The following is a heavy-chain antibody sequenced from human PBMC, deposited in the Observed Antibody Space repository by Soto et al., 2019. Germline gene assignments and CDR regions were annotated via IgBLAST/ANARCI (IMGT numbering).Heavy chain of an antibody. CDR3: ARDVYSSSRNFDY. D-gene: IGHD6-6*01. Sequence: EVQLVESGGGLVKPGGSLRLSCAASGFTVSRYSMNWVLQAPGKGLEWVSSISSSRSYINYANSVKGRFTNSRDNAKNSLYRQMNSRRAEDTAVYYCARDVYSSSRNFDYWGQGTLVTVSS. CDR1: GFTVSRYS. J-gene: IGHJ4*02. CDR2: ISSSRSYI. V-gene: IGHV3-21*01.